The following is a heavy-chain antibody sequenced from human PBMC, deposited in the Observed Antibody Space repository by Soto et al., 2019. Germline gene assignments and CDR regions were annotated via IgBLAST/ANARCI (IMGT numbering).Heavy chain of an antibody. D-gene: IGHD2-15*01. V-gene: IGHV4-39*01. CDR2: IYYSGST. CDR3: ASVYLGGWRTEVFFAY. CDR1: GGSISSSSYY. J-gene: IGHJ4*02. Sequence: QLQLQESGPGLVKPSETLSLTCTVSGGSISSSSYYWGWIRQPPGKGLEWIGSIYYSGSTYYNPSLKSRVTISVDTSKNQFSLKLSSVTAADTAVYYCASVYLGGWRTEVFFAYWGQGTLVTVSS.